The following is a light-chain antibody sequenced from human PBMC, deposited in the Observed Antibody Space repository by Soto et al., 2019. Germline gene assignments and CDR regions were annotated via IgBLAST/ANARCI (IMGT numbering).Light chain of an antibody. V-gene: IGKV1-33*01. CDR3: QQYDGLPPYT. CDR2: DAS. CDR1: QDIKDF. Sequence: DIQMTQSPSSLSASVGDRVTITCQARQDIKDFLNSYQQKPGKAPKLLIYDASNLEPGVPSRCSGRGSGTDFTFPIASLQPEDIATYYCQQYDGLPPYTVAQGTKLELK. J-gene: IGKJ2*01.